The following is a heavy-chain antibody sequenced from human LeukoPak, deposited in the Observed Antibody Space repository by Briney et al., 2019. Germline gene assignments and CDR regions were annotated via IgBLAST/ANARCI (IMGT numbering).Heavy chain of an antibody. V-gene: IGHV4-59*01. CDR3: ARAIGDFWSGYASRFDP. CDR1: GGSISSYY. J-gene: IGHJ5*02. CDR2: IYYSGST. D-gene: IGHD3-3*01. Sequence: SETLSLTCTVSGGSISSYYWNWIRQPPGRGLGWIGYIYYSGSTNYNPSLKSRATISVDTSKNQFSLKLSSVTAADTAVYYCARAIGDFWSGYASRFDPWGQGTLATVSS.